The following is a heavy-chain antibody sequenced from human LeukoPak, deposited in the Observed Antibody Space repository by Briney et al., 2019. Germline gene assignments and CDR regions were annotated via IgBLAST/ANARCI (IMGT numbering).Heavy chain of an antibody. CDR2: VVPASEIS. Sequence: ASVKVSRKASGGPFHTYAISWVRLVPGQGLEWMGRVVPASEISTYAQKFLGRVTITADYSASTVYMELSGLGSDDTATYYCARVGYTRGPLPYGMDVWGQGTTVTV. CDR3: ARVGYTRGPLPYGMDV. D-gene: IGHD3-16*02. CDR1: GGPFHTYA. V-gene: IGHV1-69*04. J-gene: IGHJ6*02.